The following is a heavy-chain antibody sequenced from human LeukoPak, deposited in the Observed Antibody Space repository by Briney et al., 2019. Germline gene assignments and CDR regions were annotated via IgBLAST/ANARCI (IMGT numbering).Heavy chain of an antibody. CDR1: GGSISSYY. CDR3: ASGSIDSTLGY. CDR2: IYYSGST. V-gene: IGHV4-59*08. J-gene: IGHJ4*02. D-gene: IGHD2-21*01. Sequence: PSETLSLTCTVSGGSISSYYWNWIRQPPGKGLEWIGYIYYSGSTNYNPSLKSRVTISIDTSKNQLSLKLSSVTAADTAVYHCASGSIDSTLGYWGQGTLVTVSS.